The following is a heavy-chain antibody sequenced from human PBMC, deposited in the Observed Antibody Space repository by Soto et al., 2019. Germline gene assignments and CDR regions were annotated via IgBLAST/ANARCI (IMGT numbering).Heavy chain of an antibody. CDR3: AGTYYYDSSGYLAPFDP. J-gene: IGHJ5*02. V-gene: IGHV4-34*01. Sequence: ETLSLTCSVYGGSIGGYTWTWIRQAPGKGLEWIGEINHSGGTNYNSSLKSRVIISVDTTKNQFSLKLSSVTAADTAVYYCAGTYYYDSSGYLAPFDPWGQGTLVTVSS. D-gene: IGHD3-22*01. CDR1: GGSIGGYT. CDR2: INHSGGT.